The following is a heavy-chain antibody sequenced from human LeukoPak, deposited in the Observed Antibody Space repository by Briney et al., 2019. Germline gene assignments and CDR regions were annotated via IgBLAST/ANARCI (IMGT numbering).Heavy chain of an antibody. CDR1: GFTFSSYW. Sequence: GSLRLSRAASGFTFSSYWMSWVRQPPGKGLEWIGEIYHGGITNYNPSLKSRVTISIDKSKNQFSLKLNSVTAADTAVYYCARVIRGALRVAVFDIWGQGTMVTVSS. J-gene: IGHJ3*02. CDR2: IYHGGIT. V-gene: IGHV4-4*02. D-gene: IGHD3-10*01. CDR3: ARVIRGALRVAVFDI.